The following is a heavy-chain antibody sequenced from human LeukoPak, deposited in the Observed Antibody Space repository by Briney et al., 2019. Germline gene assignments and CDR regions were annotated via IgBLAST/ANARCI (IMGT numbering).Heavy chain of an antibody. Sequence: GGSLRLSCAASGFNFGVYGMHWVRQAPGKGLEWVAVIGHVSNGIQYADSVKGRFTISRDNSMNTLHLQMNSLRGDDTAVYFCVRDFQIGYSDYWGRGALVTVSS. CDR3: VRDFQIGYSDY. V-gene: IGHV3-33*01. J-gene: IGHJ4*02. CDR2: IGHVSNGI. CDR1: GFNFGVYG. D-gene: IGHD4-23*01.